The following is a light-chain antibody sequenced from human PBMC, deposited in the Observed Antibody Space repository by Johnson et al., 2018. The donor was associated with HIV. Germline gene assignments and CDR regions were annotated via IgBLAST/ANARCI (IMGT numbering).Light chain of an antibody. CDR1: SSNIGNNY. J-gene: IGLJ1*01. CDR2: ENN. Sequence: QSVLTQPPSVSAAPGQKVTISCSGSSSNIGNNYVSWYQQLPGTAPKLLIYENNKRPSGIPDRFSGSKSGTPATLGITGLQTGDEADYYCGTWDYSLSGYVFGSGTKVTVL. CDR3: GTWDYSLSGYV. V-gene: IGLV1-51*02.